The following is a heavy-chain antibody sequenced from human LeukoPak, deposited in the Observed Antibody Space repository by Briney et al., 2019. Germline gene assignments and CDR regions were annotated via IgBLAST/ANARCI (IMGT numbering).Heavy chain of an antibody. J-gene: IGHJ4*02. V-gene: IGHV3-33*01. D-gene: IGHD6-19*01. CDR3: ARSFIAVADFFDY. CDR1: GFTFSSYG. Sequence: PGGSLRLSCAASGFTFSSYGMHWVRQAPGKGLEWVAVIWYDGSNTYYADSVKGRFTISRDNSKNTLYLQMNSLRAEDTAVYYCARSFIAVADFFDYWGQGTLVTVSS. CDR2: IWYDGSNT.